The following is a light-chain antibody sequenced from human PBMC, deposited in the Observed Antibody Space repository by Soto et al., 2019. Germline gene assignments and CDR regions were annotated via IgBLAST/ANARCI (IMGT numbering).Light chain of an antibody. CDR3: SSYTSSSTLDVV. CDR1: SSDVGGYNY. J-gene: IGLJ2*01. CDR2: DVS. Sequence: QSVLTQPASVSGSPGQSITISCTGTSSDVGGYNYVSWYQQHPGKAPKLMIYDVSNRPSGVSNRFSGSKSGNTASLTISGRQAEDEADYSGSSYTSSSTLDVVFGGGTKLTVL. V-gene: IGLV2-14*01.